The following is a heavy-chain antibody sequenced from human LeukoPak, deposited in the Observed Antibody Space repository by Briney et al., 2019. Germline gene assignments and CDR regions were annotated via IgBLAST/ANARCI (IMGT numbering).Heavy chain of an antibody. CDR3: AKDLQYLGWNERDPTYFDY. D-gene: IGHD1-1*01. CDR1: GFTFSSYG. J-gene: IGHJ4*02. CDR2: ISYDGSNK. Sequence: GGSLRLSCAASGFTFSSYGMHWVRQAPGKGLEWVAVISYDGSNKYYADSVKGRFTISRDNSKNTLYLQMNSLRAEDTAVYYCAKDLQYLGWNERDPTYFDYWGQGTLVTVSS. V-gene: IGHV3-30*18.